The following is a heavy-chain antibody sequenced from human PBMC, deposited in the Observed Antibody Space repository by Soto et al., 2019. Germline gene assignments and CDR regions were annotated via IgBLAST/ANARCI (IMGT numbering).Heavy chain of an antibody. J-gene: IGHJ4*02. CDR3: ARVGAYCVSTSCHDY. CDR2: ISAYNGNT. D-gene: IGHD2-2*01. Sequence: QVQLVQSGAEVKKPGASVKVSCKASGYTFTNYGISWVRQAPGQGLEWMGWISAYNGNTDYAQKLQGRVTMTTDTSTSTAYMELMSLRSDVTAVYYCARVGAYCVSTSCHDYWGQGTLVTVFS. CDR1: GYTFTNYG. V-gene: IGHV1-18*01.